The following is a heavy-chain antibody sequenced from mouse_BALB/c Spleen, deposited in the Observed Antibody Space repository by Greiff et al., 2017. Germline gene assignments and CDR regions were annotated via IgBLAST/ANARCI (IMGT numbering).Heavy chain of an antibody. J-gene: IGHJ4*01. CDR1: GFSLTSYG. Sequence: VKLQESGPGLVAPSQSLSITCTVSGFSLTSYGVHWVRQPPGKGLEWLGVIWAGGSTNYNSALMSRLSISKDNSKSQVFLKMNSLQTDDTAMYYCAREREYYYGSSYNAMDYWGQGTSVTVSS. CDR3: AREREYYYGSSYNAMDY. V-gene: IGHV2-9*02. CDR2: IWAGGST. D-gene: IGHD1-1*01.